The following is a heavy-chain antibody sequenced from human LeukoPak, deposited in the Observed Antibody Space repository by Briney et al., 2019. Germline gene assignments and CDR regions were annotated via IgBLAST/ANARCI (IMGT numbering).Heavy chain of an antibody. J-gene: IGHJ4*02. D-gene: IGHD5-18*01. CDR1: GFSFSSYR. CDR3: ARDTRGYSYGLFDY. V-gene: IGHV3-23*01. CDR2: ISTSDGTT. Sequence: GGSLRLSCAASGFSFSSYRMNWVRQAPGKGLEWVSSISTSDGTTYYADSVKGRFTISRDNSKNTLYLQMNSLRAEDTAAYYCARDTRGYSYGLFDYWGQGTLVTVSS.